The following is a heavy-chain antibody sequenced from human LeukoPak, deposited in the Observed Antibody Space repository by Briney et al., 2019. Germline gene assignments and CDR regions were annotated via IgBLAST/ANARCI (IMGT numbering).Heavy chain of an antibody. V-gene: IGHV3-23*01. Sequence: GGSLRLSCAASGFTFSSYAMSWVRQAPGKGLEWVSAISGSGGSTYYADSVKGRFTISRDNSKNTLYLQMNSLRAEDTAVYYCAKAYYDSSGYYPPGAFDIWGQETMVTVSS. D-gene: IGHD3-22*01. CDR1: GFTFSSYA. CDR3: AKAYYDSSGYYPPGAFDI. J-gene: IGHJ3*02. CDR2: ISGSGGST.